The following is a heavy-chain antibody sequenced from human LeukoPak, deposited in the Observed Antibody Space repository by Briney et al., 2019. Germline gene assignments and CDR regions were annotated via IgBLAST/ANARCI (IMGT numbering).Heavy chain of an antibody. V-gene: IGHV3-21*01. D-gene: IGHD6-6*01. J-gene: IGHJ3*02. Sequence: GGALRLCCGASGFTFSSYIMKWVRQAPGKGVEWVSSLSRSSSYIYYADSVKGRFTISRDNAKTSLYLQMNSLRAEDTAVYYCATLGSDAFDIWGQGTMVTVSS. CDR2: LSRSSSYI. CDR3: ATLGSDAFDI. CDR1: GFTFSSYI.